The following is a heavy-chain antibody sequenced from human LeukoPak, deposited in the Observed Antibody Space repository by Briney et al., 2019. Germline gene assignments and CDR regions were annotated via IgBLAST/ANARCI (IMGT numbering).Heavy chain of an antibody. CDR2: ISGSGGST. CDR3: AKGYGFRYYYYMDV. V-gene: IGHV3-23*01. D-gene: IGHD3/OR15-3a*01. Sequence: GGSLRLSCVASKFTSGHSFTNYWMSWVRQAPGKGLEWVSAISGSGGSTYYADSVKGRFTISRDNSRNTLYLQMNSLRAEDTAVYYCAKGYGFRYYYYMDVWGKGTTVTVSS. J-gene: IGHJ6*03. CDR1: KFTSGHSFT.